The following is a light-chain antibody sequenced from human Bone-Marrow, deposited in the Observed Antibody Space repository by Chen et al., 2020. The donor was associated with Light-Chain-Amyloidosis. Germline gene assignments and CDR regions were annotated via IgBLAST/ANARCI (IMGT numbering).Light chain of an antibody. J-gene: IGLJ3*02. CDR3: QVWDRSRDRPV. CDR2: ADS. Sequence: SYVLTQPSSVSVAPGQTATIACGGNNIGSTSVHWDQQTPGQAPLLVVYADSDRPSGIPARLSGSNSGNTATLTSGRVEAGDEAICYCQVWDRSRDRPVFGGGAKLTVL. V-gene: IGLV3-21*02. CDR1: NIGSTS.